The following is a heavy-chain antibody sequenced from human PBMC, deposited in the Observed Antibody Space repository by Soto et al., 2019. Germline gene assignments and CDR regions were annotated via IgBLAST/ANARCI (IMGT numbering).Heavy chain of an antibody. CDR2: IIPIFGTA. CDR3: ARASSYSSSWHYYYGMGV. Sequence: SVKVSCKASGGTFSSYAISWVRQAPGQGLEWMGGIIPIFGTANYAQKFQGRVTITADESTSTAYMELSSLRSEDTAVYYCARASSYSSSWHYYYGMGVWGQGTTVTV. CDR1: GGTFSSYA. V-gene: IGHV1-69*13. D-gene: IGHD6-6*01. J-gene: IGHJ6*02.